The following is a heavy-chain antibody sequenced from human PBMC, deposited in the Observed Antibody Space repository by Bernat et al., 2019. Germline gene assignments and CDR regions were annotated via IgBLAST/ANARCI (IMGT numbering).Heavy chain of an antibody. J-gene: IGHJ6*03. Sequence: QVQLVQSGSELKKPGASVKVSCKASGYTFTSYAMNWVRQAPGQGLEWMGWINTNTGNPTYAQGFTGRFVFSLDTSFSTAYLQISSLKAEDTAVYYCASPLRFLEWLSPLDYYYYMDVWGKGTTVTVSS. V-gene: IGHV7-4-1*02. CDR2: INTNTGNP. D-gene: IGHD3-3*01. CDR3: ASPLRFLEWLSPLDYYYYMDV. CDR1: GYTFTSYA.